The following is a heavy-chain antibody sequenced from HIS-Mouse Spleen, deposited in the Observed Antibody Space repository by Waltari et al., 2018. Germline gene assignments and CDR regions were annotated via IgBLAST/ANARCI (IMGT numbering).Heavy chain of an antibody. CDR2: IYYSGST. CDR1: GGSISSSSYY. V-gene: IGHV4-39*07. J-gene: IGHJ2*01. Sequence: QLQLQESGPGLVKPSETLSLTCPASGGSISSSSYYRGWIRQPPGKGLEWIGSIYYSGSTYYNPSLKSRVTISVDTSKNQFSLKLSSVTAADTAVYYCAREIPYSSSWYDWYFDLWGRGTLVTVSS. D-gene: IGHD6-13*01. CDR3: AREIPYSSSWYDWYFDL.